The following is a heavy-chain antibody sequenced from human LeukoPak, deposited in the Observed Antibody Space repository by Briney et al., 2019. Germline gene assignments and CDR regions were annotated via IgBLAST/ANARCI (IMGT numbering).Heavy chain of an antibody. Sequence: GASVKVSCKASGYTFTSYGISWVRQAPGQGLEWMGWISAYNGNTNYAQKLQGRVTMTTGTSTSTAYMELRSLRPDDTAVYYCARGPFIAAAGQNWFDPWGQGTLVTVSS. CDR3: ARGPFIAAAGQNWFDP. V-gene: IGHV1-18*01. J-gene: IGHJ5*02. D-gene: IGHD6-13*01. CDR2: ISAYNGNT. CDR1: GYTFTSYG.